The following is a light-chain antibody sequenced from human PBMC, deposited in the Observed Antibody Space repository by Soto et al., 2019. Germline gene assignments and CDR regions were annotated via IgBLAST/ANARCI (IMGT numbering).Light chain of an antibody. CDR2: DVS. CDR3: SSYTSASTPLV. Sequence: QSALTQPASVSGSPGQSITISCTGTGSDVGGYNYVSWYQQHPGKAPKVMIYDVSNRPSGVSNRFSGSKSGNTASLTISGLQAEDEADYYCSSYTSASTPLVFGGGTTVTVL. V-gene: IGLV2-14*01. CDR1: GSDVGGYNY. J-gene: IGLJ2*01.